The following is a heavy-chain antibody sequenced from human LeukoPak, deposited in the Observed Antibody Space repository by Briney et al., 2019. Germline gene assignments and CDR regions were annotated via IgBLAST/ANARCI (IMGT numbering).Heavy chain of an antibody. CDR3: ARVGSTDWYFDL. CDR2: LFTTGTTDHSPAL. V-gene: IGHV4-59*10. D-gene: IGHD2-8*02. J-gene: IGHJ2*01. CDR1: GGSFSGYY. Sequence: PSETLSLTCAVYGGSFSGYYWNWIRQPAGKRLEWIGRLFTTGTTDHSPALNYNPSLRSRVSMSVDVSKNQFSLTLTSVTAADTAVYYCARVGSTDWYFDLWGRGSLVTVSS.